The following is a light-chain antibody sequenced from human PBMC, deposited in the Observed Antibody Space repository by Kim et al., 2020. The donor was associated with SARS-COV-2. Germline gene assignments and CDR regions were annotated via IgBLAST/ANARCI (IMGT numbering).Light chain of an antibody. J-gene: IGLJ1*01. CDR2: ANT. Sequence: CSGRNSNIGAGYEVHWYQQLPGTAPKLVIYANTTRPSGIPDRFSGSKSGTSASLAITGLLAADEADYYCQSYDSGLGGSVFGTGTKVTVL. CDR1: NSNIGAGYE. V-gene: IGLV1-40*01. CDR3: QSYDSGLGGSV.